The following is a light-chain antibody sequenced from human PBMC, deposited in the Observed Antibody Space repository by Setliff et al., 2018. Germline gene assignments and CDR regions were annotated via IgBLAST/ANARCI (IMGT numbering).Light chain of an antibody. Sequence: QSALAQPAAVSGSPGQSITISCTGTSSDVGGYNYVSWYQQHPDKAPKLMIYEVSKRPSGVSDRFSGSNSGNTASLTVSGLQAEDEADYYCSSYAGGSNFVFGTGTKVTVL. CDR2: EVS. V-gene: IGLV2-14*03. CDR3: SSYAGGSNFV. CDR1: SSDVGGYNY. J-gene: IGLJ1*01.